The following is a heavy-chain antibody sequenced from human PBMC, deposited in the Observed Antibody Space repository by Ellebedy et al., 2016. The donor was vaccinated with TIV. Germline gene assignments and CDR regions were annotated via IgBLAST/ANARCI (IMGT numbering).Heavy chain of an antibody. D-gene: IGHD3-22*01. CDR3: ARGPGYYDSSGYCRY. V-gene: IGHV1-69*06. CDR1: GGTFTGYA. Sequence: AASVKVSCKASGGTFTGYAFSWVRQAPGQGLEWVADFIPVFGTSRYAQKFQGRVTVTADKSTSTVYMELSSLRPEDTAVYYCARGPGYYDSSGYCRYWGQGTLVTVSS. CDR2: FIPVFGTS. J-gene: IGHJ4*02.